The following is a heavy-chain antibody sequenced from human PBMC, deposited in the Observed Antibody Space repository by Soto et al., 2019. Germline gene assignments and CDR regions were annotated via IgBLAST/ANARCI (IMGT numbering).Heavy chain of an antibody. CDR2: ISGSGGST. Sequence: PGGSLRLSCAASGFTFSSYAMSWVRQAPGKGLEWVSAISGSGGSTYYADSVKGRFTIPRDNSKNTLYLQMNSLRAEDTAVYYCAKGLGSSWSNLDYWGQGTLVTVSS. J-gene: IGHJ4*02. D-gene: IGHD6-13*01. CDR3: AKGLGSSWSNLDY. V-gene: IGHV3-23*01. CDR1: GFTFSSYA.